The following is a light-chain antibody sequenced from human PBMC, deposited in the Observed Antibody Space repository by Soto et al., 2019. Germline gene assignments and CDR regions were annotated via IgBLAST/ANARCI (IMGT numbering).Light chain of an antibody. J-gene: IGLJ2*01. CDR3: TATDDRLTGPV. V-gene: IGLV2-8*01. CDR1: SSDVGGYNY. CDR2: EVD. Sequence: QSALTQPPSASGSPGQSVTISCTGTSSDVGGYNYVSWYQHHPGKARKLMIYEVDKRPSGVPDRFSASKSGTSASLAISGLRSEDEADYYCTATDDRLTGPVFGGGTKLTVL.